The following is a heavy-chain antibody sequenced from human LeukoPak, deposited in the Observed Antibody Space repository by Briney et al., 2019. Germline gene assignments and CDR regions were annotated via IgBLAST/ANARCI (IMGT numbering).Heavy chain of an antibody. CDR1: GFTFDDYP. CDR2: ISWSGGSI. Sequence: LTGRSLRLSCAASGFTFDDYPMHWVRQAPGKGLEWVSGISWSGGSIAYADSVKGRFTISRDNAKNSLYLQMNSLRAEDTAVYYCAKDWTRRGAAAFDIWGQGTMVTVSS. D-gene: IGHD1-26*01. V-gene: IGHV3-9*01. J-gene: IGHJ3*02. CDR3: AKDWTRRGAAAFDI.